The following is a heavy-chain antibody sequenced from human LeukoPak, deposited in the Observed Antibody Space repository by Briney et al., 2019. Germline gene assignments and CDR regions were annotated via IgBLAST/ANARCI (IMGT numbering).Heavy chain of an antibody. J-gene: IGHJ4*02. D-gene: IGHD3-22*01. CDR1: GFTFSSYS. CDR2: ISSSSSTI. Sequence: PGGSLRLSCAASGFTFSSYSMNWVGQAPGKGLEGVSYISSSSSTIYYADSVKGRFTISRDNAKNSLYLQMNSLRDEDTAVYYCAREGYYYDSSGFLSDYWGQGTLVTVSS. V-gene: IGHV3-48*02. CDR3: AREGYYYDSSGFLSDY.